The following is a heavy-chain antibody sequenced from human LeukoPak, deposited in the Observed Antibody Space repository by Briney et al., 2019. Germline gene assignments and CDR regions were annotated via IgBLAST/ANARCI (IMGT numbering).Heavy chain of an antibody. V-gene: IGHV1-2*02. CDR3: ARVPVFDYYYYMDV. J-gene: IGHJ6*03. Sequence: GASVKVSCKASGYTFTGYYMHWVRQAPGQGLEWMGWINPNSGGTNYAQKFQGRVTMTRDTSISTAYMELSRLRSDDTAVYYCARVPVFDYYYYMDVWGKGTTVTVSS. CDR2: INPNSGGT. CDR1: GYTFTGYY.